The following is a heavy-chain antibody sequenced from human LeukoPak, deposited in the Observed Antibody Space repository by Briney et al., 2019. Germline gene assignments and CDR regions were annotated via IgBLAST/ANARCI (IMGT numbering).Heavy chain of an antibody. CDR2: IYYSGST. Sequence: SETLSLTCTVSGGSISSGGYYWSWIRQHPGKGLEWIGYIYYSGSTYYNPSLKSRVTISVDTSKNQFSLKLSSVTAADTAVYYCARELRGGDYEVWYFDYWGQGTLVTVSS. J-gene: IGHJ4*02. CDR3: ARELRGGDYEVWYFDY. CDR1: GGSISSGGYY. D-gene: IGHD4-17*01. V-gene: IGHV4-31*03.